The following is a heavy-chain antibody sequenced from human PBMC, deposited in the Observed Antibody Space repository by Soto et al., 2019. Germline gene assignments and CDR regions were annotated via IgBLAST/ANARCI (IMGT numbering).Heavy chain of an antibody. Sequence: QVQLVQSGAEVKKPGASVKVSCKASGYTFTSYDINWLRQATGQGLEWMGWMNPNSGNTGYAQKFQGRVTMTRDTAINTADMELSSVRSDDTAVYYCALISSSAYQYWGQGTLVTVSS. V-gene: IGHV1-8*01. D-gene: IGHD3-22*01. CDR3: ALISSSAYQY. CDR2: MNPNSGNT. CDR1: GYTFTSYD. J-gene: IGHJ4*02.